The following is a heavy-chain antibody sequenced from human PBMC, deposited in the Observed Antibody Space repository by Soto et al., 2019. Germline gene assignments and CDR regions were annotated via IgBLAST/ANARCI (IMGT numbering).Heavy chain of an antibody. CDR2: ISGSGGST. D-gene: IGHD6-25*01. J-gene: IGHJ6*02. CDR1: GFTFSSYA. Sequence: GGSLRLSCAASGFTFSSYAMSWVRQAPGKGLEWVSAISGSGGSTYYADSVKGRFTISRDNSKNTLYLQMNSLRAEDTAVYYCATSKRDDYYFYGMDVWGQGTTVTVSS. CDR3: ATSKRDDYYFYGMDV. V-gene: IGHV3-23*01.